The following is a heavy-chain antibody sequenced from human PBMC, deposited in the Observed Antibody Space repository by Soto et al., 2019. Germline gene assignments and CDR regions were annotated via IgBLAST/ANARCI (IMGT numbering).Heavy chain of an antibody. CDR2: SKNRGQGFTI. Sequence: HLVASGGGLVQPGGSLRLSCAASGFTFNDHYMDWVRQAPGKGLEWVARSKNRGQGFTIEYAASLKGRFTISRDYSANSLYRPMNSLGTDDTVVYYCTVWIEGACYWGRGILVTVSS. CDR3: TVWIEGACY. J-gene: IGHJ4*02. D-gene: IGHD3-16*01. CDR1: GFTFNDHY. V-gene: IGHV3-72*01.